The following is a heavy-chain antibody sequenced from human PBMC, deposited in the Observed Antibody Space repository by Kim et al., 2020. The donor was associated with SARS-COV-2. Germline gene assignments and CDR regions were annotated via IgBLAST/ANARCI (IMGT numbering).Heavy chain of an antibody. Sequence: GGSLRLSCAASGFTFSSYGMHWVRQAPGKGLEWVAVIWYDGSNKYYADSVKGRFTISRDNSKNTLYLQMNSLRAEDTAVYYCARDLGPISSSWDTFDYWGQGTLVTVSS. CDR3: ARDLGPISSSWDTFDY. V-gene: IGHV3-33*01. CDR2: IWYDGSNK. CDR1: GFTFSSYG. D-gene: IGHD6-13*01. J-gene: IGHJ4*02.